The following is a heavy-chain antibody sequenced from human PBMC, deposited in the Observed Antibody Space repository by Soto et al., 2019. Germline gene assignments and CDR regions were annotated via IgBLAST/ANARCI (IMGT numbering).Heavy chain of an antibody. CDR3: AREDDGGDRDYYGLDV. CDR2: IHYSGSI. J-gene: IGHJ6*02. CDR1: GGSISSDHYH. D-gene: IGHD2-21*02. Sequence: TSETLSLTCTVSGGSISSDHYHWTWIRQPPGKGLEWIGYIHYSGSIYYNPSLQSRVTMSVDTSKNLFSLKLSSVTAADTAVYFCAREDDGGDRDYYGLDVWGQGTTVTVSS. V-gene: IGHV4-30-4*01.